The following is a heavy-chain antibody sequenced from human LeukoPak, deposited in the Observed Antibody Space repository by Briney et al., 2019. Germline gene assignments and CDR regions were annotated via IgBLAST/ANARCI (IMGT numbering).Heavy chain of an antibody. J-gene: IGHJ4*02. CDR3: ARKYNYGWGYYFDY. V-gene: IGHV3-7*01. D-gene: IGHD3-16*01. Sequence: GGSLRLSCVTSEFSCSSYWMTWVRQVPGKGLEWVANIKEDGSEKDYVDSVKGRFTISRDNAKKLLYLQMNSLRVEDTAVYYCARKYNYGWGYYFDYWGQGTLVSVSS. CDR2: IKEDGSEK. CDR1: EFSCSSYW.